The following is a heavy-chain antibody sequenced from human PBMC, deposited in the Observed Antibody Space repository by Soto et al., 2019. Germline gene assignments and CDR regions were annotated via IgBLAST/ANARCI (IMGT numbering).Heavy chain of an antibody. CDR2: INHSGST. J-gene: IGHJ6*02. CDR3: ASPGTAVAGRVVSSYYYGMDV. D-gene: IGHD6-19*01. Sequence: PSETLSLTCAVYGGSFSGYYWSWIRQPPGKGLEWIGEINHSGSTNYNPSIKSRVTISVDTSKNQFSLKLSSVTAADSAVYYCASPGTAVAGRVVSSYYYGMDVWGQGTTVTVSS. CDR1: GGSFSGYY. V-gene: IGHV4-34*01.